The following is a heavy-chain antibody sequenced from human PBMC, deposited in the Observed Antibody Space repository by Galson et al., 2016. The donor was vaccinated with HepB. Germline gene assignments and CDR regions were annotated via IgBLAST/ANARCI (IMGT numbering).Heavy chain of an antibody. CDR2: ISGSGSSI. V-gene: IGHV3-23*01. D-gene: IGHD6-13*01. CDR1: GLKFDNFG. J-gene: IGHJ1*01. Sequence: SLRLSCATSGLKFDNFGMSWVRQVPGKGLEFVALISGSGSSIYYADSVRGRFSVYRDSSKNTLHLEMNSLRADDTARYYCTKESNTWYPVQYFQHWGQGTLVTVSS. CDR3: TKESNTWYPVQYFQH.